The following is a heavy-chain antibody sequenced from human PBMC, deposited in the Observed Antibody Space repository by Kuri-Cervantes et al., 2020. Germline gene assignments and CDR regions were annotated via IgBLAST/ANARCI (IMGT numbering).Heavy chain of an antibody. Sequence: LSLTCAASGFTFSSYAMSCVRQAPGKGLEWVSAVSGTGGSTYYADSVKGRFTISRDNSKNTLYLQMNSLRAEDTAVYYCARGSSSGWTQYFDYWGQGTLVTVSS. V-gene: IGHV3-23*01. J-gene: IGHJ4*02. CDR3: ARGSSSGWTQYFDY. CDR2: VSGTGGST. D-gene: IGHD6-19*01. CDR1: GFTFSSYA.